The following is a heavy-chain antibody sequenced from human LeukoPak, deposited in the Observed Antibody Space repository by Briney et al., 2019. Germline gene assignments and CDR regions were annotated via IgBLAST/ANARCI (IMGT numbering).Heavy chain of an antibody. V-gene: IGHV3-7*01. J-gene: IGHJ3*02. D-gene: IGHD6-19*01. Sequence: GGSLRLSCAASGFTFSSYWMSWVRQAPGKGLEWVANIKQDGSEEYYVDSVKGRFTISRDNAKNPLYLQMNSLRAEDTAVYYCAREGYSSGWQDAFDIWGQGTMVTVSS. CDR2: IKQDGSEE. CDR3: AREGYSSGWQDAFDI. CDR1: GFTFSSYW.